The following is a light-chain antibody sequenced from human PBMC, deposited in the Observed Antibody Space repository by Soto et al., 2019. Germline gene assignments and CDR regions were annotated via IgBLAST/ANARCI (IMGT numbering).Light chain of an antibody. CDR1: TSDVGGYDY. V-gene: IGLV2-11*01. CDR3: SSYAGSYTSI. Sequence: QAVLTQPRSVSGSPGQSVTISCTGTTSDVGGYDYVSWYQQHPGKAPKLMVYDVSARPSGVPDRFSGSKSGNTASLTISGLQVEDEADYYCSSYAGSYTSIFGTGTKSPS. J-gene: IGLJ1*01. CDR2: DVS.